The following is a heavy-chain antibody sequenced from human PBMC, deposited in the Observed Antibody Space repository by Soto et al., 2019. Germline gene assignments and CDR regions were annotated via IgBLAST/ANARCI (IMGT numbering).Heavy chain of an antibody. CDR1: GGSFSGYY. CDR3: ARGRNWNPYYFDY. V-gene: IGHV4-34*01. Sequence: SETLSLTCAVYGGSFSGYYWSWIRQPPGKGLEWIGEINHSGSTNYNPSLKSRVTISVDTSKNQFSLKLSSVTAADTAVYYCARGRNWNPYYFDYWGQGTLVTVSS. J-gene: IGHJ4*02. D-gene: IGHD1-1*01. CDR2: INHSGST.